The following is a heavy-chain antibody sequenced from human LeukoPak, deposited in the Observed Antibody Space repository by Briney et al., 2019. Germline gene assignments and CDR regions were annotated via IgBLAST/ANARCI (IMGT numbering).Heavy chain of an antibody. Sequence: GGSLRLSCAASGFTFSSYSMNWVRQAPGKGLEWVSSISSSSSYIYYADSVKGRFTISRDNAKNSLYLQMNSLRAEDTAVYYCARDRGYSFAHPLDYWGQGALVTVSS. V-gene: IGHV3-21*01. J-gene: IGHJ4*02. CDR2: ISSSSSYI. CDR1: GFTFSSYS. CDR3: ARDRGYSFAHPLDY. D-gene: IGHD5-18*01.